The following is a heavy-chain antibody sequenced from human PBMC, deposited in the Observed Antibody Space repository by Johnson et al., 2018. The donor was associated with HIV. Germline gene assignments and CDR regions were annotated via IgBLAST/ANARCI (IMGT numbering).Heavy chain of an antibody. J-gene: IGHJ3*02. V-gene: IGHV3-30*03. Sequence: QVQLVESGGGVVQPGRSLRLSCAASGFTFRSYGMHWVRQAPGKGLEWVAVISYDGTNKYYADSVKGRFTISRDNAKNSLYLQMNTLRAEDTAVYYCARGRGLQFLEWPTGLWSAFDIWGQGTMVTVSS. CDR2: ISYDGTNK. D-gene: IGHD3-3*01. CDR1: GFTFRSYG. CDR3: ARGRGLQFLEWPTGLWSAFDI.